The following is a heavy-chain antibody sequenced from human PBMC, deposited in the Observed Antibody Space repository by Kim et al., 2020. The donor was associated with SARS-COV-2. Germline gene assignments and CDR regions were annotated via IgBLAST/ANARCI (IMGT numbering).Heavy chain of an antibody. V-gene: IGHV3-11*01. J-gene: IGHJ4*02. CDR3: ARVPEGTTSAYYFDF. Sequence: VKGRSTITRDHAKNSLYLQVISLRPEDTAVYYCARVPEGTTSAYYFDFWGQGTLVTVSS. D-gene: IGHD1-1*01.